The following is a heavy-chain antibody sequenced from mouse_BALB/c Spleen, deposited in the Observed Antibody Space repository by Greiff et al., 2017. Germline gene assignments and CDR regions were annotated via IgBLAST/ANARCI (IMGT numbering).Heavy chain of an antibody. V-gene: IGHV1S29*02. J-gene: IGHJ2*01. CDR3: ARYDYDGYYFDY. D-gene: IGHD2-4*01. Sequence: VQLQQSGPELVKPGASVKISCKASGYTFTDYNMHWVKQSHGKSLEWIGYIYPYNGGTGYNQKFKSKATLTVDNSSSTAYMELRSLTSEDSAVYYCARYDYDGYYFDYWGQGTTLTVSS. CDR1: GYTFTDYN. CDR2: IYPYNGGT.